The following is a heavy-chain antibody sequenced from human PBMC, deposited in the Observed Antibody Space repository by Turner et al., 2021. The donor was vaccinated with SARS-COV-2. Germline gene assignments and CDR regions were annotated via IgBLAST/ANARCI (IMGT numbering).Heavy chain of an antibody. J-gene: IGHJ4*02. CDR3: ATYPPWDRLGESSQDY. CDR2: IYYSENI. V-gene: IGHV4-39*01. Sequence: QLQLQESGPGLVKPSETLSLPCTVPGGSITSSNFINNFWAWIRQSPGKGLGWIVSIYYSENIYQNPSLKSRAAFSVDPSKNQFSLRLTAVTAADTAVYYCATYPPWDRLGESSQDYWGRGTLVTVSS. CDR1: GGSITSSNFINNF. D-gene: IGHD3-16*01.